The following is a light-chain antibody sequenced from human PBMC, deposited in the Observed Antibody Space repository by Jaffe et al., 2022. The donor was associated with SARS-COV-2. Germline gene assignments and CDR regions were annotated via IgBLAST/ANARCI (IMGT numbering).Light chain of an antibody. J-gene: IGKJ2*01. CDR3: QQYYETPYT. Sequence: DIVMTQSPDSLAVSLGERATINCKSSQNILYRSNNKNYLAWYQQKPGQPPKLLIYWASTRESGVPDRFSGSGSETDFTLTISSLQAEDVAVYYCQQYYETPYTFGQGTMLEIK. CDR1: QNILYRSNNKNY. V-gene: IGKV4-1*01. CDR2: WAS.